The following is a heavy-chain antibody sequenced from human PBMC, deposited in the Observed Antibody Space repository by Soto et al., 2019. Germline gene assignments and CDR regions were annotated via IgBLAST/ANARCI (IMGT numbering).Heavy chain of an antibody. CDR2: INPSGGST. D-gene: IGHD4-17*01. CDR3: ARDFFLLTTVVTGVFVY. CDR1: GYTFTSYY. J-gene: IGHJ4*02. Sequence: QVQLVQSGAEVKKPGASVKVSYKASGYTFTSYYMHWVRQAPGQGLEWMGIINPSGGSTSYAQKFQGRVTMTRDTSTSTVYMELSSLRSEDTAVYYCARDFFLLTTVVTGVFVYWGQGTLVTVSS. V-gene: IGHV1-46*01.